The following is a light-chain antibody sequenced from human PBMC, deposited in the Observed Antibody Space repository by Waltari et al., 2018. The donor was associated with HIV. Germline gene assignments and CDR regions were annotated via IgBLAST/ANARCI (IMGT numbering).Light chain of an antibody. J-gene: IGKJ1*01. CDR3: QQYYSTPWT. Sequence: DIVMIQSPDSLTVSLGGRATINCKSSQSILYSANNENYLTWYQQKPGQPPKLLIYWASTRESGVPDRFSGSGSGTDFTLTISSLQAEDVAVYYCQQYYSTPWTFGQGTKVEIK. V-gene: IGKV4-1*01. CDR2: WAS. CDR1: QSILYSANNENY.